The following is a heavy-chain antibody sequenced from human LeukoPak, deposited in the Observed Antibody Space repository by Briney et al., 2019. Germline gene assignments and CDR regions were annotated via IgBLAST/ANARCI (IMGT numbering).Heavy chain of an antibody. D-gene: IGHD1-26*01. CDR2: IIPIFGTA. V-gene: IGHV1-69*13. Sequence: PEASVKVSCKASGGTFSSYAISWVRQAPGQGLEWMGGIIPIFGTANYAQKFQGRVTITADETTSTAYMELSSLRSEDTAVYYCARGGARNEWELQYYFDYWGQGTLVTVSS. CDR1: GGTFSSYA. J-gene: IGHJ4*02. CDR3: ARGGARNEWELQYYFDY.